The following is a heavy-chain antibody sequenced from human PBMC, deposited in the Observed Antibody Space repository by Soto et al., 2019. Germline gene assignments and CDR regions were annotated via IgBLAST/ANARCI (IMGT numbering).Heavy chain of an antibody. CDR3: ASPLNERFSEFDY. V-gene: IGHV3-30-3*01. D-gene: IGHD3-10*01. J-gene: IGHJ4*02. CDR2: ISDDGTNR. Sequence: GGSLRLSCAASGFTFRTYAMHWVRQAPGKGLEWVAFISDDGTNRYYADSVRGRFTISRDNSKHTLYLQMSSLRIEDTAVYYCASPLNERFSEFDYWGQGTLVTVSS. CDR1: GFTFRTYA.